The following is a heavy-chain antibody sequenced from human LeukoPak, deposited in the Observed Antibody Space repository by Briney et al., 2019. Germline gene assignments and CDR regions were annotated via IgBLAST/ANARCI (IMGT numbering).Heavy chain of an antibody. D-gene: IGHD2-2*01. V-gene: IGHV3-21*01. J-gene: IGHJ2*01. CDR2: ISSSSSYI. CDR1: GFTFSSYS. CDR3: ARRAHCSSTSCANWYFDL. Sequence: GGSLRLSCAASGFTFSSYSMNWVRQAPGKGLEWVSSISSSSSYIYYADSVKGRFTISRDNAKNSLYLQMNSLRAEDTAVYYCARRAHCSSTSCANWYFDLWGRGTLVTVSS.